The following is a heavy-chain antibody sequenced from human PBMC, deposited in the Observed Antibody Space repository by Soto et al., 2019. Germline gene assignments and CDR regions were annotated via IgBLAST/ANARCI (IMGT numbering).Heavy chain of an antibody. CDR1: GFTFSMYW. D-gene: IGHD4-17*01. J-gene: IGHJ4*02. V-gene: IGHV3-74*01. Sequence: GESLKISCVVPGFTFSMYWMHWVRQVPVQRPFWVSRISDDGTTTNYADSVRGRFTTSRANSKITLYLQMNNLKPDDTSIYYCTRGPRADPSGTVAHWGQGTPVTVSS. CDR3: TRGPRADPSGTVAH. CDR2: ISDDGTTT.